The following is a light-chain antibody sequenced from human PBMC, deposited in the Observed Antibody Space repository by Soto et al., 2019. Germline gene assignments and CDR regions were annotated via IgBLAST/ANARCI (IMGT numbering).Light chain of an antibody. CDR3: QQYSTYPAT. CDR2: KAS. V-gene: IGKV1-5*03. CDR1: QNISSW. Sequence: DIRMTQSPTTLSASIGDRVTIPCRASQNISSWLAWYQQKPGKVPKLLMSKASSLESGVPSRFSGSGSATEFILTISSLQPDDFATYYCQQYSTYPATFGQGTKVEVK. J-gene: IGKJ1*01.